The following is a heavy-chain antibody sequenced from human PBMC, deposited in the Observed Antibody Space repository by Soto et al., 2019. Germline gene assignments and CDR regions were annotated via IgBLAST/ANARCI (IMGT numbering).Heavy chain of an antibody. CDR3: ACDERCPLGGWFAL. J-gene: IGHJ5*02. D-gene: IGHD3-10*01. CDR1: GFTFSSYS. CDR2: ISSSSSTI. Sequence: GGSLRLSCAASGFTFSSYSMNWVRQAPGKGLEWVSYISSSSSTIYYADSVKGRFTISRDNAKNSLYLQMNSLRAEDTAVYYCACDERCPLGGWFALCGQGTLVTVSS. V-gene: IGHV3-48*01.